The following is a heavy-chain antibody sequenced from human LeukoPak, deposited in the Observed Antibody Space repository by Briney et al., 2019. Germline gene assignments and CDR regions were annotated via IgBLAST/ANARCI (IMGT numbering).Heavy chain of an antibody. CDR3: ARGTYYDSSGFVSPLGY. CDR1: GYSFTSYW. D-gene: IGHD3-22*01. CDR2: IYPGDSDT. Sequence: GSLKISCKGSGYSFTSYWIGWVRQMPGKGLEWLAIIYPGDSDTRYSPSFQGQVTISADKSTSTAYLQWSSLKASDTAMYYCARGTYYDSSGFVSPLGYWGQGTLVTVSS. V-gene: IGHV5-51*01. J-gene: IGHJ4*02.